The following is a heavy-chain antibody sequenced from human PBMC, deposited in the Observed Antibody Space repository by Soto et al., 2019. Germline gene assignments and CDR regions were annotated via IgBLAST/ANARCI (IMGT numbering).Heavy chain of an antibody. J-gene: IGHJ4*02. CDR1: GYNFARSS. V-gene: IGHV5-51*01. CDR2: IYPGSSEI. CDR3: APYYNYWKI. Sequence: EVQLVQSGAEVKKPGESLKISCKASGYNFARSSIGWVRQMPGKGLEWMAIIYPGSSEITYSASFQGQVTISADMSISTAYLQWSSLKASDTAIYYCAPYYNYWKIWGQGTLVTVSS. D-gene: IGHD3-3*01.